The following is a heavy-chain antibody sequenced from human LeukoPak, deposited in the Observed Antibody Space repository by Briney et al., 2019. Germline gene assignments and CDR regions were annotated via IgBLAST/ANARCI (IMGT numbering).Heavy chain of an antibody. CDR1: GFIFSTYG. J-gene: IGHJ3*02. CDR2: IWYDGRNR. CDR3: ARERGSGSHYAIDI. V-gene: IGHV3-33*01. Sequence: GGSLRLSCAASGFIFSTYGMHWVRQAPGKGLEWVAVIWYDGRNRNYTDSVKGRFTISRDNSKNTVYLQINSLRGEDTAVYYCARERGSGSHYAIDIWGQGTMVTVSS. D-gene: IGHD3-10*01.